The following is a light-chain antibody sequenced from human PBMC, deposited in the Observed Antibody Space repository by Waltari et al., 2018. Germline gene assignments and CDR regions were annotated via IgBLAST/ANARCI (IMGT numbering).Light chain of an antibody. CDR3: RSRDASGVGGS. CDR1: RLRSYY. V-gene: IGLV3-19*01. CDR2: DQN. J-gene: IGLJ2*01. Sequence: SSELTQDPAVSVAMGQTVRITCQGNRLRSYYASWYQQRPGQAPRLVIFDQNNRPSGVPDRFSCSNSDNTASLTSTGAQAQDEASYYGRSRDASGVGGSFGGGTKLTVL.